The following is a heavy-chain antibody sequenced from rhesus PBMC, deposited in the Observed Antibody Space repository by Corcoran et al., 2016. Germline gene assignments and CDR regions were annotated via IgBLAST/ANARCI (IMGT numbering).Heavy chain of an antibody. CDR3: ARSKSGYSFGY. CDR1: GGSISGYW. J-gene: IGHJ4*01. Sequence: QVQLQESGPGLVKPSETLSLTCAVSGGSISGYWWGWIRQPPGKGLGWIGYIGGSSGRTIYNPSLKSRVTISTDTSKNQFSLTLSSVTAADTAVYYWARSKSGYSFGYWGQGVLVTVSS. D-gene: IGHD5-24*01. CDR2: IGGSSGRT. V-gene: IGHV4-165*01.